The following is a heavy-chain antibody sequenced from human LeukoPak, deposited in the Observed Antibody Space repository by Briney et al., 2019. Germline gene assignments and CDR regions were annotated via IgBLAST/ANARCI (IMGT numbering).Heavy chain of an antibody. Sequence: GGSLRLSCAASGFTFSSYSMNWVRQAPGKGLEWVSYISSSSSTIYYADSVKGRFTISRDNAKNSLYLQMNSLRAEDTAVYYCARDHYGDYVAAFDIWGQGTMVTVSS. V-gene: IGHV3-48*04. J-gene: IGHJ3*02. D-gene: IGHD4-17*01. CDR2: ISSSSSTI. CDR3: ARDHYGDYVAAFDI. CDR1: GFTFSSYS.